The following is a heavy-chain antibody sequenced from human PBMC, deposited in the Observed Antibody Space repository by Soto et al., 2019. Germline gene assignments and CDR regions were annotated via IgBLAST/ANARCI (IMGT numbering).Heavy chain of an antibody. CDR3: AADYGDPDYYYYGMDV. Sequence: KTSETLSLTCTFSGGSISSYYWSWIRQPPGKGLEWIGYIYYSGSTNYNPSLKSRVTISVDTSKNQFSPKLSSVTAADTAVYYCAADYGDPDYYYYGMDVWGQGTTVTVSS. J-gene: IGHJ6*02. CDR2: IYYSGST. D-gene: IGHD4-17*01. CDR1: GGSISSYY. V-gene: IGHV4-59*01.